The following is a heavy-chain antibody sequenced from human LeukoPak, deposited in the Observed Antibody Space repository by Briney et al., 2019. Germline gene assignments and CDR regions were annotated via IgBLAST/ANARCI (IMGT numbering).Heavy chain of an antibody. CDR1: GFTFSSYA. CDR2: ISGGGGGT. V-gene: IGHV3-23*01. J-gene: IGHJ4*02. D-gene: IGHD1-20*01. Sequence: GGSLRLSSAASGFTFSSYAMGWVRQAPGKGLEWVSAISGGGGGTYYADSVKGRFTISRDNAKTTLYLPMNSLRAEDTAVYYCAKNVNGGNWYYFDYWGQGTLVTVSS. CDR3: AKNVNGGNWYYFDY.